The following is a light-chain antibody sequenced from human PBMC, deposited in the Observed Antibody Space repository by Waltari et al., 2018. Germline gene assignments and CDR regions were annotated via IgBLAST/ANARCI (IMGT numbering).Light chain of an antibody. CDR1: QSVSSY. V-gene: IGKV3-11*01. CDR3: QQRSNWPPT. CDR2: DAS. J-gene: IGKJ1*01. Sequence: EIVLTQSPATLSLSPGERATLSCRASQSVSSYLAWYQQKPGQAPRLLIYDASNRATVIRARFSGSGSGTDFTLTISSLEPEDFAVYYCQQRSNWPPTFGQGTKVEIK.